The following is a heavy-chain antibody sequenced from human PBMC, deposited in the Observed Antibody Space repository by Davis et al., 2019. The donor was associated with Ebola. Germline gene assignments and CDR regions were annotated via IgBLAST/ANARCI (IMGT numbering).Heavy chain of an antibody. CDR1: GFTFSSYA. J-gene: IGHJ6*02. CDR2: ISGSGGST. V-gene: IGHV3-23*01. CDR3: TKPPGRDGMDV. Sequence: GESLKISCAASGFTFSSYAMSWVRQAPGKGLEWVSAISGSGGSTYYADSVKGRCTISRDNAKNSLYLQMNNLRAEDTAMDYCTKPPGRDGMDVWGQGTTVTVSS. D-gene: IGHD1-26*01.